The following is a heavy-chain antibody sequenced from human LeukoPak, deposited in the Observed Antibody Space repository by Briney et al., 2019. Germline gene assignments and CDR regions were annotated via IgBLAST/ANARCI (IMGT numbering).Heavy chain of an antibody. Sequence: ASVKVSCKASGYTFTGYYMHWVRQAPGQGLEWMGWINPNSGGTNYAQKFQGRVTMTRDTSISTACMELSRLRSDDTAVYYCARDQGGYYYDSSGYYYGDYWGQGTLVTVSS. V-gene: IGHV1-2*02. J-gene: IGHJ4*02. CDR1: GYTFTGYY. D-gene: IGHD3-22*01. CDR2: INPNSGGT. CDR3: ARDQGGYYYDSSGYYYGDY.